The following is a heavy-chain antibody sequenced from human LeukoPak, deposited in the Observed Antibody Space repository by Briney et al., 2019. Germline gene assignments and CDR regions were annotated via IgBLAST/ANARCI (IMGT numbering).Heavy chain of an antibody. Sequence: ASVKVSCKASGYTFTSYGISWVRQAPGQGLEWMGWISAYNGNTNYAQKLQGRVTMTTDTSTSTAYMELRSLRSDDTAVYYCARELGYCSSTSCPKVDAFDIWGQGTMVTVSS. CDR2: ISAYNGNT. CDR1: GYTFTSYG. D-gene: IGHD2-2*01. J-gene: IGHJ3*02. V-gene: IGHV1-18*01. CDR3: ARELGYCSSTSCPKVDAFDI.